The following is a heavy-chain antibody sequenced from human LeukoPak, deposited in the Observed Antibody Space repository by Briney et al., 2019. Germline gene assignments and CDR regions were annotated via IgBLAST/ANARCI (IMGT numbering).Heavy chain of an antibody. D-gene: IGHD3-10*01. CDR1: GGSISSYY. Sequence: SETLSLTCTVSGGSISSYYWSWIRQPAGKGLEWIGRIYTSGSTNYNPSLKSRVTMSVDTSKNQFSLKLSSVTAADTAVYYYAREWPSYYGSGSYYIPYYYYGMDVWGQGTTVTVSS. CDR3: AREWPSYYGSGSYYIPYYYYGMDV. V-gene: IGHV4-4*07. CDR2: IYTSGST. J-gene: IGHJ6*02.